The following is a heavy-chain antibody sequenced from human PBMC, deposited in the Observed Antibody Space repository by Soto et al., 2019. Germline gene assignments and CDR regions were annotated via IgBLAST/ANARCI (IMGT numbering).Heavy chain of an antibody. J-gene: IGHJ6*03. D-gene: IGHD3-16*02. CDR3: AKDLYDYIWGSYRPYPGYMDV. V-gene: IGHV3-23*01. CDR2: ISGSGGST. Sequence: PGGSLRLSCAASGFTFSSYAMSWVRQAPGKGLEWVSAISGSGGSTYYADSVKGRFTISRDNSKNTLYLQMNSLRAEDTAVYYWAKDLYDYIWGSYRPYPGYMDVWGKGTTVTVSS. CDR1: GFTFSSYA.